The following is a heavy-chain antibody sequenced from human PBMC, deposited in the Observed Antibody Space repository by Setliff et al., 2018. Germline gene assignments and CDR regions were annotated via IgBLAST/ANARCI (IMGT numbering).Heavy chain of an antibody. CDR1: GGSISRYY. CDR3: ARESRYYYDNLGTLDD. CDR2: IYIGGSA. V-gene: IGHV4-4*07. J-gene: IGHJ4*02. D-gene: IGHD3-22*01. Sequence: PSETLSLTCPVSGGSISRYYWSWIRQPAGKGLEWIGHIYIGGSANYNHSLKSRVTMSLDTSQNQFSLKLSSVTAPDTAVYYCARESRYYYDNLGTLDDWGQGTLVTVSS.